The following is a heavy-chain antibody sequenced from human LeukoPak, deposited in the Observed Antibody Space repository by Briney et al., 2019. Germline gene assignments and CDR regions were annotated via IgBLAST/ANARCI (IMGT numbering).Heavy chain of an antibody. CDR3: ASSSTLRGVMGYYYGMDV. CDR2: ISSSSSYI. CDR1: GFTFGKYW. Sequence: KSGGSLRLSCVASGFTFGKYWMSWVRQAPGKGLEWVSSISSSSSYIYYADSVKGRFTISRDNAKNSLYLQMNSLRAEDTAVYYCASSSTLRGVMGYYYGMDVWGQGTTVTVSS. D-gene: IGHD3-10*01. V-gene: IGHV3-21*03. J-gene: IGHJ6*02.